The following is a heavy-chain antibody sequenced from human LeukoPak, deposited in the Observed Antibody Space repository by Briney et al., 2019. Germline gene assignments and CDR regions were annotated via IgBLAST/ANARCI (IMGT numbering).Heavy chain of an antibody. D-gene: IGHD3-22*01. V-gene: IGHV3-23*01. J-gene: IGHJ4*02. CDR3: ATQVYYYDSSGYYYAY. CDR1: GFTFSSYA. Sequence: GGSLRLSCAASGFTFSSYAMSWVRQAPGKGVEWVSAISGSGGSTYYADSVKGRFTISRDNSKNTLYLQMNSLRAEDTAVYYCATQVYYYDSSGYYYAYWGQGTLVTVSS. CDR2: ISGSGGST.